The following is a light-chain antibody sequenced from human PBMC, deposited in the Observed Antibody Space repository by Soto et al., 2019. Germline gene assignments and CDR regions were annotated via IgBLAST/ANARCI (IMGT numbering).Light chain of an antibody. CDR3: QQYGNGPNT. J-gene: IGKJ2*01. CDR1: QSVSSSC. V-gene: IGKV3-20*01. Sequence: EIAFTQSPGTRSSSPVERATLSCIATQSVSSSCLAWYQQKPGQAPRLLIYDASNRATGIPARFSGSGSGTDFSLTISRLEPEDFAVYYCQQYGNGPNTYGQGTKVDIK. CDR2: DAS.